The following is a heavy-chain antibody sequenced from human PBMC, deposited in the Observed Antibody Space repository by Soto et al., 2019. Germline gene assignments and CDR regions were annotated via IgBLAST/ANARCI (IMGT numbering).Heavy chain of an antibody. CDR2: IVVGSGNT. J-gene: IGHJ6*02. V-gene: IGHV1-58*01. CDR1: GFTFTSSA. D-gene: IGHD6-6*01. CDR3: ARALAPRRMDV. Sequence: SVKVSCKASGFTFTSSAVQWVRQARGQRLEWIGWIVVGSGNTNYAQNFQERVTMTRDTFTSTVYMELSGLRSEDTAMYYCARALAPRRMDVWGQGTTITVSS.